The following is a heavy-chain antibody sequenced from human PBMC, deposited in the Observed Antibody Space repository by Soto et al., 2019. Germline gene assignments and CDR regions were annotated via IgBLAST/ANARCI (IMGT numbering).Heavy chain of an antibody. J-gene: IGHJ2*01. Sequence: ASVKGSCTSSGFAFTSSAVQWVRQSRGQRLEWIGWIVVGSGNTNYAQKFQERVTITRDMSTSTAYMELSSLRSEDTAVYYCAAGHYDRLIWYFDLWGRGTLVTVSS. CDR3: AAGHYDRLIWYFDL. V-gene: IGHV1-58*01. CDR2: IVVGSGNT. D-gene: IGHD3-22*01. CDR1: GFAFTSSA.